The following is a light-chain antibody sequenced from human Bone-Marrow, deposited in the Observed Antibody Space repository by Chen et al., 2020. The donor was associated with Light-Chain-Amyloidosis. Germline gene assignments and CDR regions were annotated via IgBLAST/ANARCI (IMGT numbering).Light chain of an antibody. J-gene: IGLJ3*02. Sequence: SYVLTQPSSVSVAPGQTATIACGGNNIGSTSVHWYQQTPGQAPLLGVYDDSDRPSGIPERLSGSNSGNTATLTISRVEAEDEADYYCQVWDRSSDRPVFGGGTKLTVL. CDR3: QVWDRSSDRPV. V-gene: IGLV3-21*02. CDR1: NIGSTS. CDR2: DDS.